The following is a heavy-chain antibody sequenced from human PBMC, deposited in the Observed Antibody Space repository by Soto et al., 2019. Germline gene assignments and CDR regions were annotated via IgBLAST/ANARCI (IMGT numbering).Heavy chain of an antibody. CDR2: INPSGGST. D-gene: IGHD4-17*01. Sequence: QVQLVQSGAEVKKPGASVKVSCKASGYTFTSYYMHWVRQAPGQGLEWMGIINPSGGSTSYAQKFQGRVTMTRDTSTSTVYMELSSLRSEDTAVYYCARDQVTVTTSYYHYGMDVWGQGTTVTVSS. V-gene: IGHV1-46*01. CDR3: ARDQVTVTTSYYHYGMDV. J-gene: IGHJ6*02. CDR1: GYTFTSYY.